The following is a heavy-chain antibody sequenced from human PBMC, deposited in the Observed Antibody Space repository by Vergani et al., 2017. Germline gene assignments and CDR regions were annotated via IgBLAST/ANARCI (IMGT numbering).Heavy chain of an antibody. V-gene: IGHV2-5*01. J-gene: IGHJ4*02. CDR3: AHSGYSSSGTDFDY. Sequence: QITLKESGPTLVKPTQTLTLTCTFSGFSLSTSGVGVGWIRQPPGKALELLALIYWNDDKRYSPSLKSRLTITKDTSKNQVVLTMTNMDPVDTATYYCAHSGYSSSGTDFDYWGQGTLVTVSS. CDR2: IYWNDDK. CDR1: GFSLSTSGVG. D-gene: IGHD6-13*01.